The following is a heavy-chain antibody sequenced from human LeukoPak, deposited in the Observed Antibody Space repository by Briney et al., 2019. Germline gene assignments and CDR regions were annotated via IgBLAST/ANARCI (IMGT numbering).Heavy chain of an antibody. Sequence: SVKVSCKASGGTFSSYAISWVRQAPGQGLEWMGGIIPIFGTANYAQKFQGRVTITTDESTSTAYMELSSLRSEDTAVYYCARDPGSCTNRRCCGYYYMDVWGKGTTVTVSS. D-gene: IGHD2-8*01. CDR3: ARDPGSCTNRRCCGYYYMDV. J-gene: IGHJ6*03. V-gene: IGHV1-69*05. CDR1: GGTFSSYA. CDR2: IIPIFGTA.